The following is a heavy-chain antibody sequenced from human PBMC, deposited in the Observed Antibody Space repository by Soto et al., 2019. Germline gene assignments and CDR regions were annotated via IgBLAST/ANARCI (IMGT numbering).Heavy chain of an antibody. V-gene: IGHV1-46*01. D-gene: IGHD6-19*01. J-gene: IGHJ6*02. CDR2: INPSGGST. CDR3: ARDLRIAVARGYYYYYGMDV. CDR1: GYTFTSYY. Sequence: GASVKVSCKASGYTFTSYYMHWVRQAPGQGLEWMGIINPSGGSTSYAQKFQGRVTMTRDTSTSTVYMELSSLRSEDTAVYYCARDLRIAVARGYYYYYGMDVWGQGTTVTVSS.